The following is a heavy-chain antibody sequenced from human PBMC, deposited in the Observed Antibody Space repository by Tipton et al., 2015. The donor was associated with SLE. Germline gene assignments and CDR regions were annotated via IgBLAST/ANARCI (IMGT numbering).Heavy chain of an antibody. D-gene: IGHD3-22*01. CDR3: VKENDYYDSSLKAFDI. CDR1: GFTFSSYA. J-gene: IGHJ3*02. V-gene: IGHV3-64D*06. CDR2: ISSNGGST. Sequence: SLRLSCSASGFTFSSYAMHWVRQAPGKGLEYVSPISSNGGSTYYADSVKGRFTISRDNSKNTLYLQMSSLRAEDTAVYYCVKENDYYDSSLKAFDIWGQGTMVTVSS.